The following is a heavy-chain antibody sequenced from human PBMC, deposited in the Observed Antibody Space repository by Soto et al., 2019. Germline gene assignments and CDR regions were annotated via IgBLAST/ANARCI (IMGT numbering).Heavy chain of an antibody. CDR3: ARDYGDILTGRGYGMDV. CDR1: GFTFSSYG. V-gene: IGHV3-33*01. D-gene: IGHD3-9*01. CDR2: IWYDGSNK. Sequence: QVQLVESGGGVVQPGRSLRLSCAASGFTFSSYGMHWVRQAPGKGLERVAVIWYDGSNKYYADSVKGRFTISRDNSKNPLYLQMNSLRAEDTAVYYCARDYGDILTGRGYGMDVWGQGTTVTVSS. J-gene: IGHJ6*02.